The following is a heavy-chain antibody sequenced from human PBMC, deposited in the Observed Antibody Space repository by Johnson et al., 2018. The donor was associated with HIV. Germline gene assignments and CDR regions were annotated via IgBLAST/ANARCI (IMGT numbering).Heavy chain of an antibody. V-gene: IGHV3-15*01. Sequence: VQLVESGGGLVKPWGSLRLSCAASGFTFNNAWMTWFRQPPGKGLEWVGRIKSKSDGGTTDYAAPVKGRFSISRDESQNTVYLEMNSLKTEDTAVYYCTTVADTSGYYPIKPFDDAFDLWGQGTMVTVSS. CDR3: TTVADTSGYYPIKPFDDAFDL. CDR2: IKSKSDGGTT. D-gene: IGHD3-22*01. CDR1: GFTFNNAW. J-gene: IGHJ3*01.